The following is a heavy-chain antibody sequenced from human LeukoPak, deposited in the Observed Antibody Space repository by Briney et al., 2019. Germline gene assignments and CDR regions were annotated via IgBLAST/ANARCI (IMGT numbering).Heavy chain of an antibody. V-gene: IGHV4-4*02. CDR2: IYHSGST. D-gene: IGHD6-19*01. Sequence: SETLSLTCAVSGGSISSSNWWSWVRPPPGKGLEWIGEIYHSGSTNYNPSLKSRVTISVDKSKNQFSLQLNSVIPEDTAVYYCAREGGGPVAGNATGFAYWGQGTLVTVSS. CDR1: GGSISSSNW. J-gene: IGHJ4*02. CDR3: AREGGGPVAGNATGFAY.